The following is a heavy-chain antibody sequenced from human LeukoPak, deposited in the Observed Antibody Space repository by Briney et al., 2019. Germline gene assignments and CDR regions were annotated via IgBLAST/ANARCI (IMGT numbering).Heavy chain of an antibody. D-gene: IGHD6-19*01. Sequence: ASVTVSSKASGYSFTNFDINWVRQATGQGLEWMGWMNPNSGNKGYAQKFQGRVTMTMNTSITTAYMELSSLRSEDTAVYYCARGPQWRGDYYYMDVWGRGTTVTVSS. J-gene: IGHJ6*03. CDR2: MNPNSGNK. CDR1: GYSFTNFD. V-gene: IGHV1-8*01. CDR3: ARGPQWRGDYYYMDV.